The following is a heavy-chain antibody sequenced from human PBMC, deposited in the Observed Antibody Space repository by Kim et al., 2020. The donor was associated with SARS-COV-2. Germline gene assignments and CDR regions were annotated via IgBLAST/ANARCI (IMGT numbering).Heavy chain of an antibody. J-gene: IGHJ2*01. D-gene: IGHD3-22*01. Sequence: ASVKVSCKASGYTFTGYYMHWVRQAPGQGLEWMGRINPNSGGTNYAQKFQGRVTMTRDTSISTAYMELSRLRSDDTAVYYCARGRYYDSTGYWYFDLWGRGTLVTASS. CDR2: INPNSGGT. CDR3: ARGRYYDSTGYWYFDL. CDR1: GYTFTGYY. V-gene: IGHV1-2*06.